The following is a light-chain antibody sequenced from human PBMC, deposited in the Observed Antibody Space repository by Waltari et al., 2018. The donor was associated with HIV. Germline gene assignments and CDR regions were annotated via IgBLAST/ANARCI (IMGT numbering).Light chain of an antibody. CDR3: CSYASNYILI. Sequence: HSALTQPRLVSESHGQSVTISCTGTSSDVGGYDHVSWYHINPGTAPQVIISDVSRRPSGVPDRFSASKSGNTASLTISGLQAADEADYFCCSYASNYILIFGVGTKLTVL. V-gene: IGLV2-11*01. CDR2: DVS. J-gene: IGLJ2*01. CDR1: SSDVGGYDH.